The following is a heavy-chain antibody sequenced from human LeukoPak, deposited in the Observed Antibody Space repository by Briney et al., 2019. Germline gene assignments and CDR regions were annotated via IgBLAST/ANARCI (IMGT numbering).Heavy chain of an antibody. V-gene: IGHV1-69*13. CDR1: GGTFSSYA. D-gene: IGHD3-9*01. J-gene: IGHJ3*02. Sequence: SVKVSCKASGGTFSSYAISWVRQAPGQGLEWMGGINPIFGTANYAQKFQGRVTITADESTSTAYMELSSLRSEDTAVYYCARVQPEPRKPNYDILTGSGAFDIWGQGTMVTVSS. CDR2: INPIFGTA. CDR3: ARVQPEPRKPNYDILTGSGAFDI.